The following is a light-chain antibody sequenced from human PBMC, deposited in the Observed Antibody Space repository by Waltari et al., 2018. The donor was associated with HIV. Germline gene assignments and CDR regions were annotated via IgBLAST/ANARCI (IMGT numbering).Light chain of an antibody. CDR3: CSYTSTTAFDV. CDR1: SSDIGGYNY. CDR2: EFS. V-gene: IGLV2-14*01. Sequence: QSALTQPASVSGSPGQSVTISCTGTSSDIGGYNYVSCYQQHPGKAPKLIISEFSNRPSGVSDRFSGSKSGNTASLTISGLQAEDEADYYCCSYTSTTAFDVFGTGTRVSVL. J-gene: IGLJ1*01.